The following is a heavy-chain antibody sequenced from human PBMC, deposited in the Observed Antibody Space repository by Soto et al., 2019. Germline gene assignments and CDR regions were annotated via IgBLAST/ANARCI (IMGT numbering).Heavy chain of an antibody. Sequence: SETLSLTCAVSGGSISSGGYSWSWIRQPPGKGLEWIGYIYYSGSTNYNPSLKSRVTISVDTSKNQFSLKLSSVTAADTAVYYCARGNNYYDTVDWFDPWGQGTLVTVSS. CDR3: ARGNNYYDTVDWFDP. J-gene: IGHJ5*02. CDR2: IYYSGST. CDR1: GGSISSGGYS. V-gene: IGHV4-61*08. D-gene: IGHD3-22*01.